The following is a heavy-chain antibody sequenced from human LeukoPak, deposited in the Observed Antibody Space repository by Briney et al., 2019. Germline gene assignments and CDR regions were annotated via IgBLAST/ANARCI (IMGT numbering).Heavy chain of an antibody. J-gene: IGHJ4*02. CDR2: IKQDGTEI. CDR1: AFIFSGHW. V-gene: IGHV3-7*01. Sequence: PGGSLRLSCEGSAFIFSGHWMNWVRQTPGKGLEWVANIKQDGTEIFYVDSVRGRFIISRDNAENSLYLQMNSLRVEDTAVYYCARTPDGADYWGQGTLVTVSS. CDR3: ARTPDGADY. D-gene: IGHD3-10*01.